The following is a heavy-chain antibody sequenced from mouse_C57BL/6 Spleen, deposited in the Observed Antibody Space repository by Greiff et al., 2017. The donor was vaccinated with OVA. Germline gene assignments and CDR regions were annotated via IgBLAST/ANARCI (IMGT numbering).Heavy chain of an antibody. Sequence: EVMLVESGGDLVKPGGSLKLSCAASGFTFSSYGMSWVRQTPDKRLEWVATISSGGSYTYYPDSVKGRCTISRDNAKNTLYLQMSSLKSEDTAMYYCARHVNDYYGSSLDYWGQGTTLTVSS. CDR2: ISSGGSYT. J-gene: IGHJ2*01. CDR3: ARHVNDYYGSSLDY. D-gene: IGHD1-1*01. V-gene: IGHV5-6*02. CDR1: GFTFSSYG.